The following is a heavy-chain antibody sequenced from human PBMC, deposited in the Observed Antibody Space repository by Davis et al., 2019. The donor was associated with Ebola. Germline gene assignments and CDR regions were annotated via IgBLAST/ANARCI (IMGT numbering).Heavy chain of an antibody. CDR1: GFTFSSYE. D-gene: IGHD6-25*01. J-gene: IGHJ4*02. CDR2: ISSSGSNT. CDR3: ARREAASIDY. Sequence: SCAASGFTFSSYEMNWVRQAQGKGLEWISYISSSGSNTYYADYVQGRFTISRDNAKNTLFLQLNSLRVEDTAIYYCARREAASIDYWGQGTLVTVSS. V-gene: IGHV3-48*03.